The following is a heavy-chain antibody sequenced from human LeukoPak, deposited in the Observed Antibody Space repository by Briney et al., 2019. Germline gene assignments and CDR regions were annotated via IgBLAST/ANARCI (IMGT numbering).Heavy chain of an antibody. D-gene: IGHD3-10*01. CDR2: IYYSGST. CDR1: GGSISSYY. J-gene: IGHJ4*02. Sequence: PSETLSLTCTVSGGSISSYYWSWIRQPPGKGLEWIGYIYYSGSTNYNPSLKSRVTISIDTPKNQFSLKLSSVTAADTAVYYCARGYGSGSYYTYWGQGTLVTVSS. V-gene: IGHV4-59*12. CDR3: ARGYGSGSYYTY.